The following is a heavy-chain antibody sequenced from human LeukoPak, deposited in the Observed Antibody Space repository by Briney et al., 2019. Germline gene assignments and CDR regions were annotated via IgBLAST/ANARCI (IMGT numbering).Heavy chain of an antibody. CDR2: IYYSGST. J-gene: IGHJ3*02. CDR1: GGSISSGGSY. D-gene: IGHD5-18*01. CDR3: ARSAGYSYGYDAFDI. Sequence: SQTLSLTCTVSGGSISSGGSYWSWIRQHPGKGLEWIGYIYYSGSTYYNPSLKSRVTISVDTSKNQFSLKLSSVTAADTAVYYCARSAGYSYGYDAFDIWGQGTTVTVSS. V-gene: IGHV4-31*03.